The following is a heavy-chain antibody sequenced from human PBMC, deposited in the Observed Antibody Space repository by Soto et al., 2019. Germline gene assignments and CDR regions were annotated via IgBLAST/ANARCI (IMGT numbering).Heavy chain of an antibody. CDR3: ARDTQGRGYDMAW. J-gene: IGHJ4*02. CDR2: IWNDGSEK. V-gene: IGHV3-33*01. CDR1: GFTFSSYG. D-gene: IGHD3-9*01. Sequence: VQLVESGGGVVQPGRSLRLSCAASGFTFSSYGMHWLRQAPGTRLEWVAVIWNDGSEKYHADSVKARFTISGDNSKNTRYLTMNSLRAVGTAVYYCARDTQGRGYDMAWWGQGTLVTVSS.